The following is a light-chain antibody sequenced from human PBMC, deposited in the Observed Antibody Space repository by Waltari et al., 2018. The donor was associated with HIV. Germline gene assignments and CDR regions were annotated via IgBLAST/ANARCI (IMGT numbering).Light chain of an antibody. Sequence: QSVLTQPPSASGTPGQRVTISCSGSSSNIGRNYVYWYLHLPGTAPKLLIYRNNQRPSGVPGRFSGSKAGTSASLAISGLRSEDEADYYCATWDDSLSGSLFGGGTKLTVL. CDR1: SSNIGRNY. J-gene: IGLJ2*01. V-gene: IGLV1-47*01. CDR3: ATWDDSLSGSL. CDR2: RNN.